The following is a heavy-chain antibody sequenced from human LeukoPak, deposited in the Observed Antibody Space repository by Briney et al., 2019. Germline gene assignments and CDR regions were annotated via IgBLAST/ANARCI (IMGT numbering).Heavy chain of an antibody. D-gene: IGHD4-17*01. CDR1: GFTLSPIY. V-gene: IGHV3-53*01. J-gene: IGHJ6*04. CDR2: IYSAGST. CDR3: ARETVTMFRFQAYYNYGLTV. Sequence: PGGSLTLFCAASGFTLSPIYMNWVRQAPGKGLEWVSVIYSAGSTYYADSVKGRFTISRDNSKNTLYLQMNSLRAEDTAVYYCARETVTMFRFQAYYNYGLTVGAKGTTVTVS.